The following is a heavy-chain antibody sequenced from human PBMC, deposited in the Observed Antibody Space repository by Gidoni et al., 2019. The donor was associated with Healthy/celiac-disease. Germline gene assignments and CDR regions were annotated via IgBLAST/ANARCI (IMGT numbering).Heavy chain of an antibody. CDR1: GYSISSGYY. J-gene: IGHJ2*01. CDR2: IYHSGST. V-gene: IGHV4-38-2*02. CDR3: ASLVDSRSNGNWYFDL. Sequence: QVQLQESGPGLVKPSETLSLTCTVYGYSISSGYYWGWIRQPPGKGLEWIGSIYHSGSTYYNPSLKSRFTISVDTSKNQFSLKLSSVTAADTAVYYCASLVDSRSNGNWYFDLWGRGTLVTVSS.